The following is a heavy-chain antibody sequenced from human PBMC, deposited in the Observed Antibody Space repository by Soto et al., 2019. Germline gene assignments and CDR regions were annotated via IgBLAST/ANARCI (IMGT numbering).Heavy chain of an antibody. D-gene: IGHD1-1*01. CDR3: AKEVMDWNYCYGVDV. CDR2: ISYDGNNK. Sequence: GGSLRLSCAASGFTFSIYAIHWVRQAPGKGLEWVAVISYDGNNKYYTDSVKGRFTISRDNSKNTVFLQMNSLRAEDTAVYYCAKEVMDWNYCYGVDVWGKGTTVTVSS. CDR1: GFTFSIYA. J-gene: IGHJ6*04. V-gene: IGHV3-30*18.